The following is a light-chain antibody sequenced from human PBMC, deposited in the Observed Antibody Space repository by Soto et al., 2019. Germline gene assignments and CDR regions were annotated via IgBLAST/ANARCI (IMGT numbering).Light chain of an antibody. CDR3: SSFTSSSTI. V-gene: IGLV2-14*03. CDR1: SSDIGSYNY. J-gene: IGLJ2*01. Sequence: QSALTQPASVSGSPGQSITISCTGTSSDIGSYNYVSWYQHHPGRVPQLLIYDVSYRPSGISNRFSGSKSGNTASLTISGLQAEDEADYYCSSFTSSSTIFGGGTKLTVL. CDR2: DVS.